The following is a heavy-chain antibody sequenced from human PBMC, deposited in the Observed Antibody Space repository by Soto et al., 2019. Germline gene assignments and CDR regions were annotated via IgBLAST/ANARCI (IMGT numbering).Heavy chain of an antibody. CDR1: GFTFSSYG. D-gene: IGHD6-19*01. V-gene: IGHV3-30*18. Sequence: QVQLVESGGGVVQPGRSLRLSCAASGFTFSSYGMHWVRQAPGKGLEWVAVISYDGSNKYYADSVKGRFTFSIDNSKNTLYLQMNILRAEDTAVYYCAKDWRWLVLGYYGMDVWGQGTTVTVSS. J-gene: IGHJ6*02. CDR2: ISYDGSNK. CDR3: AKDWRWLVLGYYGMDV.